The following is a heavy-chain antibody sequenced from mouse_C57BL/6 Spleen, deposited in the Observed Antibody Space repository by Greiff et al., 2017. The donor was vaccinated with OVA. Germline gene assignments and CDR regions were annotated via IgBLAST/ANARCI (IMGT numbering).Heavy chain of an antibody. Sequence: VKVVESGAELVKPGASVKISCKASGYTFTDYYINWVKQRPGQGLEWIGKIGPGSGSTYYNEKFKGKATLTADKSSSTAYMQLSSLTSEDSAVYFCARCYYGSRDLLYAMDYWGQGTSVTVSS. CDR1: GYTFTDYY. CDR2: IGPGSGST. V-gene: IGHV1-77*01. CDR3: ARCYYGSRDLLYAMDY. J-gene: IGHJ4*01. D-gene: IGHD1-1*01.